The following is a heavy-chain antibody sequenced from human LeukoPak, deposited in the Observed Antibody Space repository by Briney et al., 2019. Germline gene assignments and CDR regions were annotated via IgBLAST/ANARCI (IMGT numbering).Heavy chain of an antibody. CDR1: GGTFSSYA. CDR2: IIPIFGTA. J-gene: IGHJ3*02. D-gene: IGHD5-12*01. V-gene: IGHV1-69*13. CDR3: ATADVDIVATLMAFDI. Sequence: SVKVSCKASGGTFSSYAISWVRQAPGQGLEWMGGIIPIFGTANYAQKFQGRVTITADESTSTAYMELSSPRSEDTAVYYCATADVDIVATLMAFDIWGQGTMVTVSS.